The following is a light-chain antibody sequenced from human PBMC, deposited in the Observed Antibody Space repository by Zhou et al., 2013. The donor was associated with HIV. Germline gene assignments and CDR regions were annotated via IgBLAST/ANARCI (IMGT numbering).Light chain of an antibody. J-gene: IGKJ4*01. V-gene: IGKV3-15*01. CDR3: QQYNRWPPLT. CDR1: QSVSSN. Sequence: EIVLTQSPATLSLSPGERATLSCRASQSVSSNLAWYQQKPGQAPRLLIYGASTRATGIPARFSGSGSGTEFTLTISSLQSEDFAVYYCQQYNRWPPLTFGGGTQVEIK. CDR2: GAS.